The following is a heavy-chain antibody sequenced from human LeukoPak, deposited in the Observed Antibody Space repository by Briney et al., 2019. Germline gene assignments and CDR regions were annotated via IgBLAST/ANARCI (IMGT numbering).Heavy chain of an antibody. Sequence: GGSLRLSCAAAGFTFSIFGMHWVRQAPGKGLEWVAVIWYDASNKYYADSVKGRFTISRDNSKNTLYLQMNSLRDDDTAVYYCVRGVGVSRFNYLDSWGQGTLVIVSS. V-gene: IGHV3-33*01. D-gene: IGHD6-13*01. CDR3: VRGVGVSRFNYLDS. J-gene: IGHJ4*02. CDR1: GFTFSIFG. CDR2: IWYDASNK.